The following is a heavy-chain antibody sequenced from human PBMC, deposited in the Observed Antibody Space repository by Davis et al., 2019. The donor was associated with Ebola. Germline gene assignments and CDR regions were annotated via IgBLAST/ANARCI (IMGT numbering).Heavy chain of an antibody. D-gene: IGHD3-3*01. J-gene: IGHJ6*02. CDR2: MNPNSGNT. CDR3: ARAPLNYDFWSGYGQYYYYYGMDV. Sequence: ASVKVSCKASGYTFTGYYLHWVRQAPGQGLEWMGWMNPNSGNTGYAQKFQGRVTMTRNTSISTAYMELSSLRSEDTAVYYCARAPLNYDFWSGYGQYYYYYGMDVWGQGTTVTVSS. V-gene: IGHV1-8*02. CDR1: GYTFTGYY.